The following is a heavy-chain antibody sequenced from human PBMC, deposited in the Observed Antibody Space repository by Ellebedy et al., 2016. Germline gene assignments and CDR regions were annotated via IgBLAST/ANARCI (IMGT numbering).Heavy chain of an antibody. CDR3: ARFGGATTTYYYYYGMDV. V-gene: IGHV4-34*01. CDR2: INHSGST. Sequence: SETLSLTXAVYGGSFSGYYWSWIRQPPGKGLEWIGEINHSGSTNYNPSLKSRVTISVDTSKNQFSLKLSSVTAADTAVYYCARFGGATTTYYYYYGMDVWGQGTTVTVSS. J-gene: IGHJ6*02. D-gene: IGHD3-16*01. CDR1: GGSFSGYY.